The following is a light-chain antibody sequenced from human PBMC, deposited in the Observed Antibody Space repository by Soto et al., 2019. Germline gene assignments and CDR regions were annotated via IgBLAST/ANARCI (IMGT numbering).Light chain of an antibody. V-gene: IGKV1-9*01. CDR1: QGINNY. Sequence: DIQLTQSPSFLSASVGDRVTITCRASQGINNYLAWYQQKPGKAPKLLIYLASTLQSGVPSRFSGSGYGTEFTLTISSLQPEDFATYYCQQLNNYPRTFGPGTKVDIK. CDR2: LAS. CDR3: QQLNNYPRT. J-gene: IGKJ3*01.